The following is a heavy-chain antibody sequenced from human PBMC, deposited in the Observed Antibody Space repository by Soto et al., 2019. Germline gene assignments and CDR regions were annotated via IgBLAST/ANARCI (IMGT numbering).Heavy chain of an antibody. D-gene: IGHD3-9*01. V-gene: IGHV3-30-3*01. J-gene: IGHJ4*02. CDR1: GFTVSSYA. Sequence: GGSLRLSCVASGFTVSSYALHWVRQAPGKGLEWVAVTSYDGSNKYYADSVEGRFTISRDNSKNTLYLQTSSLTTEDTAMYYCARDWETSATGLIDSWGQGTLVTVSS. CDR3: ARDWETSATGLIDS. CDR2: TSYDGSNK.